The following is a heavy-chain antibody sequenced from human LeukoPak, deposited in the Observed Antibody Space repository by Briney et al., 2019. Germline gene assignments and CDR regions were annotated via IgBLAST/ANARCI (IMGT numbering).Heavy chain of an antibody. CDR3: AREQLSPTFLDY. Sequence: PSQTLSLTCTVSGGSISSGGYYWSWIRQPPGKGLEWIGYIYHSGSTYYNPSLKSRVTISVDRSKNQFSLKLSSVTAADTAVYYCAREQLSPTFLDYWGQGTLVTVSS. D-gene: IGHD1-1*01. J-gene: IGHJ4*02. CDR2: IYHSGST. CDR1: GGSISSGGYY. V-gene: IGHV4-30-2*01.